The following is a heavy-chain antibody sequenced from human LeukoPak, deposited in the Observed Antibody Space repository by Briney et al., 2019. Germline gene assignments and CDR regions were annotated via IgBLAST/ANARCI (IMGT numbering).Heavy chain of an antibody. CDR2: IYSGGST. V-gene: IGHV3-66*01. J-gene: IGHJ6*02. CDR3: SRDCHDFWRGHPYYYGMDV. Sequence: GGSLRLSCAASGFTVSSNYMSWVRQAPGKGLEWVSVIYSGGSTYYADSVKGRFTISRDNSKNKLYLQLNNLRAADTAVYYCSRDCHDFWRGHPYYYGMDVWGQGTTVTVSS. CDR1: GFTVSSNY. D-gene: IGHD3-3*01.